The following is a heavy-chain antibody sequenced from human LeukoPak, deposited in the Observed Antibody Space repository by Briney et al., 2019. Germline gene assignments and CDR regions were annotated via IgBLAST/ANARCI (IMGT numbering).Heavy chain of an antibody. CDR1: GYTFTSYG. J-gene: IGHJ6*02. CDR2: ISAYNGNT. D-gene: IGHD6-13*01. CDR3: ARGGYSSSWSLGYYGMDV. V-gene: IGHV1-18*01. Sequence: RASVKVSCKASGYTFTSYGISWVRQAPGQGLEWMGWISAYNGNTNYAQKLQGRVTMTTDTSTSTAYMELRSLRSDDTAVYYCARGGYSSSWSLGYYGMDVWGQGTTVTVSS.